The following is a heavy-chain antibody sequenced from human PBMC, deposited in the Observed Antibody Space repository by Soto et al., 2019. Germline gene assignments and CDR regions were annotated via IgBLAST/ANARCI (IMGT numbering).Heavy chain of an antibody. J-gene: IGHJ4*02. CDR2: ISWNSGRT. D-gene: IGHD1-26*01. CDR3: AKGRGGSDGGDSFDY. Sequence: EVQLVESGGGLVQPGRSLRLSCAASGFTYDDYDMHWVRQAPGKGLEWVSAISWNSGRTAYADSVKGRFTISRDNAKNSLYLQMTSLRAEDTALYHCAKGRGGSDGGDSFDYWGQGTLVTVSS. V-gene: IGHV3-9*01. CDR1: GFTYDDYD.